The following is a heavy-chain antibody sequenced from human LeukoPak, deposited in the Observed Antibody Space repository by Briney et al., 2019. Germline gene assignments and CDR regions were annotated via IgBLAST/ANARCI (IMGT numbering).Heavy chain of an antibody. CDR3: ARGDYYDSSLDY. Sequence: GASVKVSCKASGYTFTSYGISWVPQAPGQGPEWMGWISAYNGNTNYAQKLQGTVTMTTDTSTSTAYMELRSLRSDDTAVYYCARGDYYDSSLDYWGQGTLVTVSS. D-gene: IGHD3-22*01. V-gene: IGHV1-18*01. J-gene: IGHJ4*02. CDR1: GYTFTSYG. CDR2: ISAYNGNT.